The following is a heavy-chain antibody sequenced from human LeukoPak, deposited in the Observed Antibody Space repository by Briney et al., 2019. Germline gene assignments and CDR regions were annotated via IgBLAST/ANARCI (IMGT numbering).Heavy chain of an antibody. CDR2: MKPDGSEK. Sequence: PGGSLRLSCEVSGFTFSSYWMSWVRQAPGKGLEWVANMKPDGSEKYYMDSVKGRFTISRDNSKNSLYLQMNSLRAEDTAVYYCARDPRQSHLVYTTGDYWGQGTLVTVSS. CDR3: ARDPRQSHLVYTTGDY. CDR1: GFTFSSYW. D-gene: IGHD2-2*02. V-gene: IGHV3-7*01. J-gene: IGHJ4*02.